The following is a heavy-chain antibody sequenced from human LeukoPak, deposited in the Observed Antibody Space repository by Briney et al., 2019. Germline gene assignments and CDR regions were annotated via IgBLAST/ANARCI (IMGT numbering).Heavy chain of an antibody. V-gene: IGHV3-23*01. CDR1: GFTFNNYA. CDR3: AKGSSSSRSYYFEY. Sequence: GGSLRLSCAASGFTFNNYAMSWVRQAPGKALEWFSAITDTGGDTYHADSVKGRFTISRDNSKNTLYLQMNSLRAEDTAIYYCAKGSSSSRSYYFEYWGQGALVTVSS. J-gene: IGHJ4*02. CDR2: ITDTGGDT. D-gene: IGHD6-6*01.